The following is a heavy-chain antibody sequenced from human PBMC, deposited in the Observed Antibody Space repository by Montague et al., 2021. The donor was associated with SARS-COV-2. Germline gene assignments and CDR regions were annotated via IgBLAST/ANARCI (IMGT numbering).Heavy chain of an antibody. CDR1: GGSISSSNY. J-gene: IGHJ4*02. CDR3: ARPVVFSYTLGEN. D-gene: IGHD3-16*01. CDR2: VYHGGRT. V-gene: IGHV4-4*02. Sequence: SETLSLTCAVSGGSISSSNYWIWVRQPPGKGLEWIGEVYHGGRTNYKPSLKSRATISVDKSKNQLSLKLSSVTAADTSVYYCARPVVFSYTLGENWGQGTMVTVSS.